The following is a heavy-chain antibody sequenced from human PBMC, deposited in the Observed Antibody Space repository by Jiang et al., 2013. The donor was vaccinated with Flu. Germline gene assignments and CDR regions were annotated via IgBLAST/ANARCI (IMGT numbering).Heavy chain of an antibody. J-gene: IGHJ5*02. Sequence: LLKPSETLSLTCTVSGGSISSSSYYWGWIRQPPGKGLEWIGSIYYSGSTYYNLSLKSRVTISVDTSKNQFSLKLSSVTAADTAVYYCARTYYDFWSGYQKENWFDPWGQGTLVTVSS. D-gene: IGHD3-3*01. CDR2: IYYSGST. CDR1: GGSISSSSYY. V-gene: IGHV4-39*01. CDR3: ARTYYDFWSGYQKENWFDP.